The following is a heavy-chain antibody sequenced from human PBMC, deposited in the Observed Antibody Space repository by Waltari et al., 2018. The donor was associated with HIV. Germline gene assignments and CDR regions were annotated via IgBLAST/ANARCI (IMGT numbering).Heavy chain of an antibody. J-gene: IGHJ4*02. CDR2: ISSGSSAR. V-gene: IGHV3-48*01. D-gene: IGHD2-21*02. Sequence: EVQLLESGGGVVQPGGSLRRPCEASGFSFIKYSMHWVRQAPGKGLEWVSYISSGSSARYYADSLKGRFTISRDNAKNSLYLQMSSLRPEDTAVYYCARDGDRRDFDYWGQGTLVTVSS. CDR1: GFSFIKYS. CDR3: ARDGDRRDFDY.